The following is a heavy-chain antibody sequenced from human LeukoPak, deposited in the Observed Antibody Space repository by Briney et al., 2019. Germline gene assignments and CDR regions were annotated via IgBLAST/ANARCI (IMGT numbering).Heavy chain of an antibody. CDR3: ARGSVQLWLRDTYYYMDV. D-gene: IGHD5-18*01. CDR1: GFTFTSHW. V-gene: IGHV3-20*04. J-gene: IGHJ6*03. Sequence: GGSLRLSCEASGFTFTSHWLNWVRQVPGRGLEWFSGINWNGRITEYADSVKDRFTISRQNTKNSLYLYMNNLGGEDTALYFCARGSVQLWLRDTYYYMDVWGKGTTVTVSS. CDR2: INWNGRIT.